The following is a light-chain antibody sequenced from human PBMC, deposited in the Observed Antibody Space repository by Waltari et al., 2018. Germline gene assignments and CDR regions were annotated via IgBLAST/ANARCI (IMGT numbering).Light chain of an antibody. CDR1: QSISNTY. CDR3: QQSYSTPYT. J-gene: IGKJ2*01. V-gene: IGKV1-39*01. CDR2: VAS. Sequence: DIQMTQSPSSLSASVGDRVTITCRASQSISNTYLNWYEQKPGKAPKLLIYVASSLQSGVPSRFSGSGSVTDFTLTISSLQPEDFATYYCQQSYSTPYTFGQGTKLEIK.